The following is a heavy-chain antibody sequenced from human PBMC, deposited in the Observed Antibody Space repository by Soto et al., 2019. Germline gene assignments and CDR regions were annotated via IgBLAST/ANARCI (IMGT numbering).Heavy chain of an antibody. Sequence: EVQLLESGGGLVQPGGPPRPSCAASGFPFRSFAWSWVRQVPGRGRGWVSAISGSGGSTYYADSVKGRFTISRDNSKNTLYLQMNSLRAEDTAVYYCAKDLPWSGYYIVRNYYFDYWGQGTLVTVSS. CDR1: GFPFRSFA. D-gene: IGHD3-3*01. CDR3: AKDLPWSGYYIVRNYYFDY. V-gene: IGHV3-23*01. CDR2: ISGSGGST. J-gene: IGHJ4*02.